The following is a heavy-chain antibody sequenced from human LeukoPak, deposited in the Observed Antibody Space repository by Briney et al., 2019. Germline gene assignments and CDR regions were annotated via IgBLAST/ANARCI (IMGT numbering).Heavy chain of an antibody. J-gene: IGHJ5*02. D-gene: IGHD2-2*01. CDR1: GYTLTELS. CDR2: FDPEDGET. V-gene: IGHV1-24*01. Sequence: GASVKVSCKVSGYTLTELSMHWVRQAPGKGLEWMGGFDPEDGETIYAQKFQGRVTMTEDTSTDTAYMELSSLRSEDTAVYYCATHMRGDIVVVPAECWFDPWGQGTLVTVSS. CDR3: ATHMRGDIVVVPAECWFDP.